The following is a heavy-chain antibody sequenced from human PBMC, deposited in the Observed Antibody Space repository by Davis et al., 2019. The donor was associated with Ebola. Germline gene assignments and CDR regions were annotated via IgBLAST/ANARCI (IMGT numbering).Heavy chain of an antibody. CDR2: ISFDGTNK. Sequence: PGGSLRLSCVASGLTFRSYSMSWVRQAPGKGLEWVALISFDGTNKYYADSVKGRFTISRDNSKNTLYLQMNSLRAEDTALYYCARDQGYTIYDYFDYWGQGTLVTVSS. D-gene: IGHD5/OR15-5a*01. CDR1: GLTFRSYS. V-gene: IGHV3-30-3*01. J-gene: IGHJ4*02. CDR3: ARDQGYTIYDYFDY.